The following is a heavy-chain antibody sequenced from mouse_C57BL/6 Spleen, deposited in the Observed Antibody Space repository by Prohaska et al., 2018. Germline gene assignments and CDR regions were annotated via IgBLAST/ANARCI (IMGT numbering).Heavy chain of an antibody. J-gene: IGHJ2*01. CDR1: GYTFTSYW. D-gene: IGHD1-1*01. CDR2: IYPGSGST. V-gene: IGHV1-55*01. CDR3: ARRTSLYYGSSYDYFDY. Sequence: VKPGASVKMSCKASGYTFTSYWITWVKQRPGQGLEWIGDIYPGSGSTNYNEKFKSKATLTVDTSSSTAYMQLSSLTSEDSAVYYCARRTSLYYGSSYDYFDYWGQGTTLTVSS.